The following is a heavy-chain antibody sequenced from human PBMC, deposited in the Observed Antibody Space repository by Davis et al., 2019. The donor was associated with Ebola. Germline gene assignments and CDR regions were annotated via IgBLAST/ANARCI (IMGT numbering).Heavy chain of an antibody. D-gene: IGHD2-15*01. CDR3: ARWPGYCSGGNCYSGLDV. CDR1: GGSIRSTNW. Sequence: PSETLSLTCAVSGGSIRSTNWWTWARQPPGKGPEWIGEIYPSGSTNYNPSLKSRVTMSVDTSKNQLSLKLNSVTAADTAVYYCARWPGYCSGGNCYSGLDVWGQGTTVTVSS. V-gene: IGHV4-4*02. J-gene: IGHJ6*02. CDR2: IYPSGST.